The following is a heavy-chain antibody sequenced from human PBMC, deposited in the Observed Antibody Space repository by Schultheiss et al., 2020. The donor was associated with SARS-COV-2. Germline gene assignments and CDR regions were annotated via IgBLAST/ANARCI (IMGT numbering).Heavy chain of an antibody. J-gene: IGHJ4*02. CDR1: GGSISSSNW. CDR3: ARGSSGGDDY. CDR2: IYHSGST. V-gene: IGHV4-4*02. Sequence: SETLSLTCAVSGGSISSSNWWSWVRQPPGKGLEWIGSIYHSGSTYYNPSLKSRVTISVDRSKKQFSLKMKSVTAADTAVYYCARGSSGGDDYWGQGTLVTVSS. D-gene: IGHD3-16*01.